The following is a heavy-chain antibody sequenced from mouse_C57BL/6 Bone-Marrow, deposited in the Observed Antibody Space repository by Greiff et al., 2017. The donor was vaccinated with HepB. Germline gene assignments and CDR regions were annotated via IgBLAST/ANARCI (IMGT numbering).Heavy chain of an antibody. V-gene: IGHV6-6*01. D-gene: IGHD2-4*01. CDR2: IRNKANNHAT. CDR3: TRGLRAGYAMDY. J-gene: IGHJ4*01. Sequence: EVMLVESGGGLVQPGGSMKLSCAASGFTFSDAWMDWVRQSPEKGLEWVAEIRNKANNHATYYAESVKGRFTISRDDSKSSVYLQMNSLRAEDTGIYYCTRGLRAGYAMDYWGQGTSVTVSS. CDR1: GFTFSDAW.